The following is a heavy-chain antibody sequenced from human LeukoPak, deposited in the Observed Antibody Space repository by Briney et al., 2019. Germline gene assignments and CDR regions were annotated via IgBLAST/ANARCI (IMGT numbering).Heavy chain of an antibody. Sequence: PGGSLRLSCAASGFTFSDYYMSWIRKAPGKGLEWVSYVSSSSSYTNYADSVKGRFTIFRDKTKNSLYLQMNSLRAEDTAVYYCARSGSIAVVVPAATLVDYWGQGTLVTVSS. CDR3: ARSGSIAVVVPAATLVDY. D-gene: IGHD2-2*01. CDR1: GFTFSDYY. J-gene: IGHJ4*02. CDR2: VSSSSSYT. V-gene: IGHV3-11*03.